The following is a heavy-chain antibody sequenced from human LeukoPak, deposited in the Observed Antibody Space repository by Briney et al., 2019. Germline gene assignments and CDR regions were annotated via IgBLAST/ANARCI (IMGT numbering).Heavy chain of an antibody. CDR3: AREDYGDHQNDY. CDR2: IIPIFGTA. CDR1: GGTFSSYV. J-gene: IGHJ4*02. V-gene: IGHV1-69*06. Sequence: ASDNVSYKASGGTFSSYVISWVRQAAGQGLEWMGGIIPIFGTANYAQKFQGRVTITADKSTSTAYMELSSLRSEDTAVYYCAREDYGDHQNDYWGQGTLVTVSS. D-gene: IGHD4-17*01.